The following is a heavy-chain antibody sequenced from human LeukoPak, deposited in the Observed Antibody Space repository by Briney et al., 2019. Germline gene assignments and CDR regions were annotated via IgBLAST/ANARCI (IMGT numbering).Heavy chain of an antibody. D-gene: IGHD4-23*01. CDR1: GGTFSSYA. CDR2: IIPILGIA. J-gene: IGHJ4*02. Sequence: RASVKVSCKASGGTFSSYAISWVRQAPGQGLEWMGRIIPILGIANYAQKFQGRVTITADKSTGTAYMELSSLRSEDTAVYYCARGPTVVTPFDYWGQGTLVTVSS. V-gene: IGHV1-69*04. CDR3: ARGPTVVTPFDY.